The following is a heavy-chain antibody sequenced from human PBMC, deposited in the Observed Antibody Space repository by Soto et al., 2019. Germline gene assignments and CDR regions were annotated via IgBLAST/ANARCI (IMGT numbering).Heavy chain of an antibody. J-gene: IGHJ4*02. V-gene: IGHV4-4*02. Sequence: SETLSLTCAVSGGSISSSNWWSCVRQPPGKGLGRGGEISHSGTTNYNPTLKRPVTISVDKYKNQFSLKLFVVTAADTAVYYCDDYYDRPYHFDYWGQGTLVTVSS. D-gene: IGHD3-22*01. CDR1: GGSISSSNW. CDR3: DDYYDRPYHFDY. CDR2: ISHSGTT.